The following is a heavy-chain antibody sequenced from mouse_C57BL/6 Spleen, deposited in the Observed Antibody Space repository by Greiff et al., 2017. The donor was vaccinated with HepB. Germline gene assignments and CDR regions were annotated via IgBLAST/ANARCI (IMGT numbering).Heavy chain of an antibody. CDR2: IDPEDGET. CDR1: GFNIKDYY. Sequence: EVKLVESGAELVKPGASVKLSCTASGFNIKDYYMHWVKQRTEQGLEWIGRIDPEDGETKYAPKFQGKATITADTSSNTAYLQLSSLTSEDTAVYYCASLYYYGSSYWYFDVWGTGTTVTVSS. J-gene: IGHJ1*03. V-gene: IGHV14-2*01. CDR3: ASLYYYGSSYWYFDV. D-gene: IGHD1-1*01.